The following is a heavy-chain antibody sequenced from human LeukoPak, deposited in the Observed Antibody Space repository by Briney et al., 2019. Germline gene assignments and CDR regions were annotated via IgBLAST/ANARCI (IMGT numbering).Heavy chain of an antibody. CDR3: ARDLKQQLVLGAFDI. V-gene: IGHV4-59*01. D-gene: IGHD6-13*01. CDR2: FYYSGST. J-gene: IGHJ3*02. Sequence: SETLSLTCTVSGGSISSYYWSWIRQPPGKGLEWIGYFYYSGSTNYNPSLKSRVTISVDTSKNQFSLKLSSVTAADTAVYYCARDLKQQLVLGAFDIWGQGTMVTVSS. CDR1: GGSISSYY.